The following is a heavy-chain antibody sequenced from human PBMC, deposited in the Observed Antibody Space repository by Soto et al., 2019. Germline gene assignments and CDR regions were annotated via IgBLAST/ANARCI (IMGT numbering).Heavy chain of an antibody. J-gene: IGHJ6*03. D-gene: IGHD2-2*01. V-gene: IGHV3-23*01. CDR3: AKAGYCSSATCATRYYYMDV. Sequence: GSLRISCAASGFPFSFYALGWVRQAPGKGPECVSAISGSGGSTYYADSVKGRFTISRDNSKNTLYLQMNSLRAEDTAVYYCAKAGYCSSATCATRYYYMDVWGKGTTVTVSS. CDR2: ISGSGGST. CDR1: GFPFSFYA.